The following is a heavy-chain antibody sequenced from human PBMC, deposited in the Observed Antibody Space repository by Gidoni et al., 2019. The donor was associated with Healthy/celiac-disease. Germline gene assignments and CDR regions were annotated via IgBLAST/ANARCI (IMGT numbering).Heavy chain of an antibody. CDR1: GFTFSSYA. CDR2: ISYDGSNK. V-gene: IGHV3-30-3*01. J-gene: IGHJ4*02. Sequence: QVPLVESGGGVVPPGMSLRLSCAASGFTFSSYAMHWVRQAPGKGLGWVAVISYDGSNKYYADSVKGRFTISRDNSKNTLYLQMNSLRAEDTAVYYCARGGTGYGGHDSPWGYWGQGTLVTVSS. CDR3: ARGGTGYGGHDSPWGY. D-gene: IGHD5-12*01.